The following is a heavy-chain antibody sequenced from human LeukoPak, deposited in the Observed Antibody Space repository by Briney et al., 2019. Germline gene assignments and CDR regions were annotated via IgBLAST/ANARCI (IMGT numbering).Heavy chain of an antibody. CDR1: GFTFSDYY. CDR2: ISSSGSTI. CDR3: ARDLSVPKNYYGSGSYLGY. Sequence: GGSLRLSCAASGFTFSDYYMSWIRQAPGKGLEWVSYISSSGSTIYYADSVKGRFTISRDNAKNSLYLQMNSLRAEDTAVYYCARDLSVPKNYYGSGSYLGYWGQGTLVTVSS. D-gene: IGHD3-10*01. V-gene: IGHV3-11*01. J-gene: IGHJ4*02.